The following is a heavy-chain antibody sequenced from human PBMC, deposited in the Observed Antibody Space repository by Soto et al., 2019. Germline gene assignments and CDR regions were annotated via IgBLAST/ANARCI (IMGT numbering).Heavy chain of an antibody. CDR1: GYSFTSYW. CDR2: IDPSDSYT. J-gene: IGHJ4*02. D-gene: IGHD3-22*01. Sequence: PGESLKISCKGSGYSFTSYWISWVRQMPGKGLEWMGRIDPSDSYTYYSPSLRGHVTISVTKSITTVFLQWSSLRASDTAMYYCARQIYDSDTGPNFQYYFDSWGQGTPVTVS. V-gene: IGHV5-10-1*01. CDR3: ARQIYDSDTGPNFQYYFDS.